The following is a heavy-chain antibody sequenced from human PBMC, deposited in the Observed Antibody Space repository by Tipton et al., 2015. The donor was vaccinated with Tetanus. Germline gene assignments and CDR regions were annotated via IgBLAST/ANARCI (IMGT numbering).Heavy chain of an antibody. CDR1: GFTFSSYW. CDR3: ARERVYSNAVDV. D-gene: IGHD4-11*01. Sequence: FLRLSCAASGFTFSSYWMSWVRQAPGKGLEWVANIKQDGSEKYYVDSVKGRFTISRDNAKNSLYLQMNSLRAEDTAVYYCARERVYSNAVDVWGQGTTVTVSS. CDR2: IKQDGSEK. V-gene: IGHV3-7*01. J-gene: IGHJ6*02.